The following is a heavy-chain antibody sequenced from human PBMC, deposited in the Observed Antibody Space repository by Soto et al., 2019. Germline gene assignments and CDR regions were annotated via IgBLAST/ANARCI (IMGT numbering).Heavy chain of an antibody. D-gene: IGHD7-27*01. CDR3: ARRWGRTFDY. V-gene: IGHV4-59*12. J-gene: IGHJ4*02. Sequence: QVQLQESGPGLVKPSETLSLTCTVSGGSISSYYWRWIRQPPGKGLEWIVYIYYSGSTNYNPSLKRRLTISVATSKNHFSLKLSSVTAADTAVYSCARRWGRTFDYWGQGNLVTVSS. CDR1: GGSISSYY. CDR2: IYYSGST.